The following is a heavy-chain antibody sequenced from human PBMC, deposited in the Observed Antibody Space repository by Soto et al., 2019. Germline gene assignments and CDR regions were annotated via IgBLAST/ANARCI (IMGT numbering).Heavy chain of an antibody. Sequence: QVQLVQSGAEVKKPGASVKVSCKASGYTFTGYYMHWVRQAPGQGLGWMGWINPNSGGTNYAQKFQGWVTMTRDTSISTAYMELSRLRSDDTAVYYCARGSRRGSSSSWYFDYWGQGTLVTVSS. CDR3: ARGSRRGSSSSWYFDY. D-gene: IGHD6-13*01. J-gene: IGHJ4*02. V-gene: IGHV1-2*04. CDR1: GYTFTGYY. CDR2: INPNSGGT.